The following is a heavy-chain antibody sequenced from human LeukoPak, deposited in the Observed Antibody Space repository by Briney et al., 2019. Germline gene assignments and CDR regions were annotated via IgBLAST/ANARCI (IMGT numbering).Heavy chain of an antibody. V-gene: IGHV3-69-1*01. Sequence: GGSLRLSCTTSGFSFNTYSMSWVRQAPGKGLEWVSAINDDTPYYTDSVKGRFTISRDNAKKSLDLQMNSLRAEDTAVYYCARDLLGYNNHYMDVWGKGTTVTVSS. CDR2: INDDTP. CDR3: ARDLLGYNNHYMDV. J-gene: IGHJ6*03. D-gene: IGHD3-10*01. CDR1: GFSFNTYS.